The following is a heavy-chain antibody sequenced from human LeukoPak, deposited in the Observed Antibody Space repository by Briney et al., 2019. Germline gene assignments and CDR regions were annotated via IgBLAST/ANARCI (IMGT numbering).Heavy chain of an antibody. Sequence: GRSLRLSCAASGFTFSSYAMSWVRQAAGTGREWVSAISGSGGSTYYADSVKGRFTISRDNSKGTLYLQMNSLRAEDTAVYYCAKDYDSSGYVFDYWGQGTLVTVSS. D-gene: IGHD3-22*01. V-gene: IGHV3-23*01. CDR1: GFTFSSYA. CDR2: ISGSGGST. J-gene: IGHJ4*02. CDR3: AKDYDSSGYVFDY.